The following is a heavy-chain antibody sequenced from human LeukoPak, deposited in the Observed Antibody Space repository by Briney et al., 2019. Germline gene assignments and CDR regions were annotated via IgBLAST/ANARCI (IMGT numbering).Heavy chain of an antibody. CDR2: IYTSGST. CDR3: ARGIVVVPAAIEWFDH. CDR1: GGSISSGSYY. V-gene: IGHV4-61*02. Sequence: SETLSITCTVSGGSISSGSYYCSWIRQPAGKGLEWVGRIYTSGSTNYNPSLKSRVTISVDTSKNQFSLKLSSVTAADTAVYYCARGIVVVPAAIEWFDHWGQGTLVTVTS. J-gene: IGHJ5*02. D-gene: IGHD2-2*02.